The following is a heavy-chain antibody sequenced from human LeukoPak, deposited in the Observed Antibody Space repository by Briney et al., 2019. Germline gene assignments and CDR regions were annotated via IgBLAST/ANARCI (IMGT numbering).Heavy chain of an antibody. CDR3: ARGDNDTAIVHYFDY. D-gene: IGHD5-18*01. CDR2: IYYSGST. V-gene: IGHV4-31*03. J-gene: IGHJ4*02. Sequence: SETLSLTCTVSGGSISSGGYYWSWIRQHPGKGLEWIGYIYYSGSTYYNPSLKSRVTISVDTSKNQFSLKLSSVTAADAAVYYCARGDNDTAIVHYFDYWGQGTLVTVSS. CDR1: GGSISSGGYY.